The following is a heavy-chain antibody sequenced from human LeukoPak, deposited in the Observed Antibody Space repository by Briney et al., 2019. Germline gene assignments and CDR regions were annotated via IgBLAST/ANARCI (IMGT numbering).Heavy chain of an antibody. Sequence: ASVKVSCKASGYTFTSYDINWVRQATGQGLEWMGWMNPNSGNTGYAQKFQGRVTITRNTSISTAYMELSSLRSEDTAVYYCATEGIYDFWSGFNAFDIWGQGTMVTVSS. CDR1: GYTFTSYD. J-gene: IGHJ3*02. V-gene: IGHV1-8*03. D-gene: IGHD3-3*01. CDR2: MNPNSGNT. CDR3: ATEGIYDFWSGFNAFDI.